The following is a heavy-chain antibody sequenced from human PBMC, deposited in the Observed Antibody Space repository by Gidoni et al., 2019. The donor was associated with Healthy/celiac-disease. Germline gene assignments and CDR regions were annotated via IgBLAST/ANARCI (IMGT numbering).Heavy chain of an antibody. Sequence: EVQLVQSGAEVHMPGESLSISCKGSVYTFPSYWISWVRQMPGKGLEWMGRIDPSDSYTNYSPSFQGHVTISADKSISTAYLQWSSLKASDTAMYYCARQNYVGVYNWFDPWGQGTLVTVSS. V-gene: IGHV5-10-1*03. CDR2: IDPSDSYT. J-gene: IGHJ5*02. CDR3: ARQNYVGVYNWFDP. D-gene: IGHD1-7*01. CDR1: VYTFPSYW.